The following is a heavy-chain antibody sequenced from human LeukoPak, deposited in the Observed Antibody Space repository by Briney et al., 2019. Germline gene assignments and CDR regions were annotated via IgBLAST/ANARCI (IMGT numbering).Heavy chain of an antibody. CDR2: IYPGDPDT. J-gene: IGHJ4*02. V-gene: IGHV5-51*01. Sequence: LGESLKISCKASGYSFTTYWIGWVRQMPGKGLEWMGIIYPGDPDTRYSPSFQGQVTISADRSISTAYLHWSSLKASDTAMYYCARQGVTGTNALDYWGQGTLVTVSS. CDR1: GYSFTTYW. CDR3: ARQGVTGTNALDY. D-gene: IGHD1/OR15-1a*01.